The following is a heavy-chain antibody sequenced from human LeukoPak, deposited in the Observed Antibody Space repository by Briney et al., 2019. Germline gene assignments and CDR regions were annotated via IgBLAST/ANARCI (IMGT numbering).Heavy chain of an antibody. Sequence: PSETLSLTCTVSGDSISTYYWSWIRQPPGKGLEWIGSIYYSGSTYYNPSPKSRVTISVDTSKNQFSLKLSSVTAADTAVYYCARRAGTTIFGVVINYFDHWGQGTLVTVSS. CDR2: IYYSGST. CDR1: GDSISTYY. J-gene: IGHJ4*02. V-gene: IGHV4-59*05. CDR3: ARRAGTTIFGVVINYFDH. D-gene: IGHD3-3*01.